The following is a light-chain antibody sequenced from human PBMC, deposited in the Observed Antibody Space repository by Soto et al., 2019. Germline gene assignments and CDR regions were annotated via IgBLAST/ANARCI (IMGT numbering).Light chain of an antibody. CDR1: PSVGTK. J-gene: IGKJ1*01. CDR2: DAS. Sequence: IVMTQSPATLSVSPGERANLSCRASPSVGTKLAWYQQTPGQAPRLLIYDASNRATGIPDRFSGSGSGTDFTLTISRLEPEDFAVYYCQQYGSPGTFGQGTKV. V-gene: IGKV3-20*01. CDR3: QQYGSPGT.